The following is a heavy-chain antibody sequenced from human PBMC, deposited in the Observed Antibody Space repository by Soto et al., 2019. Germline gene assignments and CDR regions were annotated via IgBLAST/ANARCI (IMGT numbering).Heavy chain of an antibody. V-gene: IGHV4-59*08. Sequence: PGKGLEWIGYIYYSGSTNYNPSLKSRVTISVDTSKNQFSLKLSSVTAADTAVYYCARRARKFAFDAFDIWGQGTPVTVS. CDR3: ARRARKFAFDAFDI. J-gene: IGHJ3*02. CDR2: IYYSGST. D-gene: IGHD3-10*01.